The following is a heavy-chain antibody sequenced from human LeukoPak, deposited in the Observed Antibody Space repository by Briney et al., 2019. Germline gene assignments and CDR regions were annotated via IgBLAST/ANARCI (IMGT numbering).Heavy chain of an antibody. Sequence: GGSLRLSCVASGFPFSRHAMSWVRQAPGKGLECVSVISDSGDRTYYAESVKGRFTISRDNSKNTLYLQMNRLRAEDTAVYYCAKDALYSGSFFAFDIWGQGTMVTVSS. V-gene: IGHV3-23*01. CDR2: ISDSGDRT. CDR1: GFPFSRHA. J-gene: IGHJ3*02. CDR3: AKDALYSGSFFAFDI. D-gene: IGHD1-26*01.